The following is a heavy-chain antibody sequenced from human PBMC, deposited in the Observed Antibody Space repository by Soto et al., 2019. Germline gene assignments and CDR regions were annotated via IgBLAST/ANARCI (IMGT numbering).Heavy chain of an antibody. J-gene: IGHJ4*02. D-gene: IGHD3-10*01. V-gene: IGHV3-21*01. Sequence: EVQLVESGGGLVKPGGSLRLSCAASGFTFSSYSMNWVRQAPGKGLEWVSSISSSSSYIYYADSVKGRFTISRDNAKNSRYLQMNSLRAEDTAGYYCAREGRYYYGSGNDYWGQGTLVTGSS. CDR1: GFTFSSYS. CDR2: ISSSSSYI. CDR3: AREGRYYYGSGNDY.